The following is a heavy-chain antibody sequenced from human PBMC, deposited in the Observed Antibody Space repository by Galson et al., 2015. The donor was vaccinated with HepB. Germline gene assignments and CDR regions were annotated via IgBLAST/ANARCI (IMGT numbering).Heavy chain of an antibody. J-gene: IGHJ4*02. Sequence: QSGAEVKKPGESLKISCEASGYSFSSSWIGWARQVPGKGLEWLAIIYPGDSGTRYSPSIQGQATISADKSISTVYLQWSSLKASDTALYYCARQGWTGWCDYWGQGTLVTVS. CDR1: GYSFSSSW. V-gene: IGHV5-51*01. CDR3: ARQGWTGWCDY. D-gene: IGHD3/OR15-3a*01. CDR2: IYPGDSGT.